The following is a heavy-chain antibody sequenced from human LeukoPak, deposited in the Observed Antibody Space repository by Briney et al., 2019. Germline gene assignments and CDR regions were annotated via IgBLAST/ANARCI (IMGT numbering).Heavy chain of an antibody. CDR2: IGSSGSAGNNI. J-gene: IGHJ6*03. D-gene: IGHD2-21*01. V-gene: IGHV3-48*02. CDR1: GFSFTGYG. Sequence: GGSLRLSCAASGFSFTGYGMNWVRQAPGKGLEWISYIGSSGSAGNNIYYAVSVKGRFTISRDNAKDSLFLQMNSLRDADTAVYYRARAPTPYFTYYMDVWGKGTTVTVSS. CDR3: ARAPTPYFTYYMDV.